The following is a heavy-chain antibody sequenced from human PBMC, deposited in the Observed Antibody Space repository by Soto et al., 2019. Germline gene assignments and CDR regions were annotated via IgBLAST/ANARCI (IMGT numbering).Heavy chain of an antibody. CDR2: INHSGST. J-gene: IGHJ4*02. CDR3: ARGELLGGGDFPDPDIVVVPAAY. CDR1: GGSFSGYY. Sequence: SETLSLTCAVYGGSFSGYYWSWIRQPPGKGLEWIGEINHSGSTNYNPSLKSRVTISVDTSKNQFSLKLSSVTAADTAVYYCARGELLGGGDFPDPDIVVVPAAYWGQGTLVTVSS. D-gene: IGHD2-2*01. V-gene: IGHV4-34*01.